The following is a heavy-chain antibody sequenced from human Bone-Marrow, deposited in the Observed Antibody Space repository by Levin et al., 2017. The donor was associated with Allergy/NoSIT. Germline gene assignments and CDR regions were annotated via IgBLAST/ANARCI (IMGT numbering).Heavy chain of an antibody. D-gene: IGHD2-15*01. Sequence: ASVKVSCKASGYTFTGYYMHWVRQAPGQGLEWMGRINPNSGGTNYAQKFQGRVTMTRDTSISTAYMELSRLRSDDTAVYYCARDPPGYCSGGSCRPYYYDGMDVWGQGTTVTVSS. CDR2: INPNSGGT. CDR3: ARDPPGYCSGGSCRPYYYDGMDV. CDR1: GYTFTGYY. V-gene: IGHV1-2*06. J-gene: IGHJ6*02.